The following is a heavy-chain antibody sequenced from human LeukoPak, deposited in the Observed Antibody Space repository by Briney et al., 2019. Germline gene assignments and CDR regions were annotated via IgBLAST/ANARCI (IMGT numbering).Heavy chain of an antibody. CDR2: ITGSGGNT. V-gene: IGHV3-23*01. Sequence: GASLRLSCAASGFTFSNYAMSWVRQAPGKGLEWVSAITGSGGNTYYADSVKGRFTISRDNSKNTVFLQMNSLRAEDTAVYYCAKSPVDYWGQGTLVTVSS. J-gene: IGHJ4*02. CDR3: AKSPVDY. CDR1: GFTFSNYA.